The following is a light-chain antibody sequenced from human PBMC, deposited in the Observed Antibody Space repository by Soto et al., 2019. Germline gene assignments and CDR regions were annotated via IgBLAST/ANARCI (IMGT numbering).Light chain of an antibody. Sequence: QSALTQPASVSGSPVQSITISCTGTSSDVGTYNYVSWYQHRPGKAPKLMIYDVSYRPSGVSNRFSGSKSANTASLTISVLQAEDEADYYCSSYTTSNTQVFGGGTKLTVL. J-gene: IGLJ3*02. CDR3: SSYTTSNTQV. V-gene: IGLV2-14*01. CDR1: SSDVGTYNY. CDR2: DVS.